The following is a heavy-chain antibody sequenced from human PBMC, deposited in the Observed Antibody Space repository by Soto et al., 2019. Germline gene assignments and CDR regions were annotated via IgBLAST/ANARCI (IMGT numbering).Heavy chain of an antibody. CDR2: INAGNGNT. Sequence: QVQLVQSGAEVKKPGASVKVSCKASGYTFTSYAMHWVRQAPGQRLEWMGWINAGNGNTKYSQKFQGRVTSTRDTSASTAYMELSSLRSEDTAVYYCAREGVAGTLRGSWGQGTLVTVSS. CDR1: GYTFTSYA. V-gene: IGHV1-3*01. J-gene: IGHJ5*02. D-gene: IGHD1-1*01. CDR3: AREGVAGTLRGS.